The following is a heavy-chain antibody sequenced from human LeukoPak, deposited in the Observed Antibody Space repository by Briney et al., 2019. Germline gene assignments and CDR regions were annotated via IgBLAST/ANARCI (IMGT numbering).Heavy chain of an antibody. CDR3: ARSRGSPNSGEDAFDI. D-gene: IGHD2-15*01. V-gene: IGHV3-30-3*01. J-gene: IGHJ3*02. CDR1: GFTFSSYA. CDR2: MSYGGTYK. Sequence: PGRSLRLSCAASGFTFSSYAMHWVRQAPGKGLGWVAVMSYGGTYKYYADSVKGRFTISGDNSKNTVYLQMNSLRGEDTAVYYCARSRGSPNSGEDAFDIWGQGTVVTVSS.